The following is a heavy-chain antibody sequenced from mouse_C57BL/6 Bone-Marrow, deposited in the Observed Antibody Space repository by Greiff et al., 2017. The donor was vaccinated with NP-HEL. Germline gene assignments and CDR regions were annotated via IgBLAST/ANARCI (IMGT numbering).Heavy chain of an antibody. CDR2: IDPSDSYT. CDR1: GYTFTSYW. V-gene: IGHV1-69*01. CDR3: ARSGSIYYYGSRPYGDY. J-gene: IGHJ4*01. D-gene: IGHD1-1*01. Sequence: QVQLKQPGAELVMPGASVKLSCKASGYTFTSYWMHWVKQRPGQGLEWIGEIDPSDSYTNYNQKFKGKSTLTVDKSSSTAYMQLSSLTSEDSAVYYCARSGSIYYYGSRPYGDYWGQGTSVTVSS.